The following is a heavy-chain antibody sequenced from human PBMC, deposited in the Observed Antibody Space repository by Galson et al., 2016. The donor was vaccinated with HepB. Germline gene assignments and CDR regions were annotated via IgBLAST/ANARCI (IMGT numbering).Heavy chain of an antibody. Sequence: SVKVSCKASGGTFSSYTINWVRQAPGQGLEWMGGIIHISGTANYAQKFQGRVTITADESTSTAYMELSSLRSEDTAVYYCARVRADYGDSDGRPTNVFDIWGQGTMVTVSS. V-gene: IGHV1-69*13. CDR3: ARVRADYGDSDGRPTNVFDI. D-gene: IGHD4-17*01. CDR2: IIHISGTA. J-gene: IGHJ3*02. CDR1: GGTFSSYT.